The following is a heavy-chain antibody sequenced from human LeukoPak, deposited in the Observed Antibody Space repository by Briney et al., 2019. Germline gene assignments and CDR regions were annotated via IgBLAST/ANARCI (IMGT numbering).Heavy chain of an antibody. CDR1: GDSFSSHY. CDR2: ISYIGST. J-gene: IGHJ3*02. CDR3: ARDLVTVTKGFDI. Sequence: SETLSLTCTVSGDSFSSHYWTWIRQPPGKGLGWIGYISYIGSTNYNPSPKSRVTISIDTSKNQFSLKLSSVTAADTAVYYCARDLVTVTKGFDIWGQGTMVSVSS. D-gene: IGHD4-17*01. V-gene: IGHV4-59*11.